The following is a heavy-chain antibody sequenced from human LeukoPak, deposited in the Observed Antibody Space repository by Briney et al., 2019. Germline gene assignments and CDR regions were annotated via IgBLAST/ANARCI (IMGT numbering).Heavy chain of an antibody. Sequence: GGSLKLSCAASGFTFSDYYMSWIRQAPGKGLEWVSYIISSGSTIYYADSVKGRFTISRDNAKNSLYLQMNSLRAEDTAVYYCGRTYDSSGLYYYYYGMDVRGQGTTVTVSS. CDR1: GFTFSDYY. CDR2: IISSGSTI. V-gene: IGHV3-11*01. J-gene: IGHJ6*02. D-gene: IGHD3-22*01. CDR3: GRTYDSSGLYYYYYGMDV.